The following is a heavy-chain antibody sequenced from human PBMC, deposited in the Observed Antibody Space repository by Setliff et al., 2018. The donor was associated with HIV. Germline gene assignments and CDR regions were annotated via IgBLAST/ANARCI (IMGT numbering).Heavy chain of an antibody. Sequence: SVKVSCKASGGTFSSYAINWVRQAPGQGLEWMGGIIPILGVADYAQRFQGRVTITADESTSTAYMELSSLRSADTAVYYCATRGRDLGFDYWGQGTLVTVSS. CDR3: ATRGRDLGFDY. D-gene: IGHD1-1*01. J-gene: IGHJ4*02. CDR2: IIPILGVA. CDR1: GGTFSSYA. V-gene: IGHV1-69*10.